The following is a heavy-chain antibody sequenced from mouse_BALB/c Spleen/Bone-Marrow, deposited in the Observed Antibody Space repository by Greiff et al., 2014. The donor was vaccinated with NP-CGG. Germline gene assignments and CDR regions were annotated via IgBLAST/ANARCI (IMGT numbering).Heavy chain of an antibody. J-gene: IGHJ1*01. V-gene: IGHV2-2*02. CDR3: ARKGYTGYFDV. CDR2: IWSGGGT. CDR1: GFSLTTYG. Sequence: VQLQQSGPGLVKPSQSLSITCTVSGFSLTTYGLHWVRQSPGKCLEWLGVIWSGGGTDYNAAFISRLIITKDNSKSQVFFKMNSLQTNDTAMYYCARKGYTGYFDVWGAGTTVTVSS. D-gene: IGHD2-2*01.